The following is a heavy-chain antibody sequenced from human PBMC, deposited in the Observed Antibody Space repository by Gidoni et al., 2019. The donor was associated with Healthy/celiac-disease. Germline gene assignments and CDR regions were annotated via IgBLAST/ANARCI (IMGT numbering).Heavy chain of an antibody. CDR2: IYTSGST. D-gene: IGHD2-21*02. V-gene: IGHV4-61*02. J-gene: IGHJ3*02. CDR1: GGHISSGSYD. CDR3: ARADCGGDCYLAHDAFDI. Sequence: QVQLQESGPGLVKPAQTLYLTCTVSGGHISSGSYDLSWTRQPAGKGLEWIGRIYTSGSTNYNPSLKSRVTISVDTSKNQFSLKLSSVTAADTAVYYCARADCGGDCYLAHDAFDIWGQGTMVTVSS.